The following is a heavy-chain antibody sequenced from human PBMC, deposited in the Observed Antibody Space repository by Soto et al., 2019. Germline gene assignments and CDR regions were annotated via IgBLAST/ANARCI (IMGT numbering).Heavy chain of an antibody. D-gene: IGHD6-13*01. CDR1: GFTFGYYN. CDR2: VRSSGDDT. J-gene: IGHJ1*01. V-gene: IGHV3-48*02. CDR3: AGGGESSCSSDLDL. Sequence: DVQLVESGGGLVQPGGSLRLSCAASGFTFGYYNMHWVRQAPGKGLEWVSFVRSSGDDTYYADSVKGRFTISRDNAKDSLDLQMNSPTEEDTAGYYGAGGGESSCSSDLDLWGQSARVTVTS.